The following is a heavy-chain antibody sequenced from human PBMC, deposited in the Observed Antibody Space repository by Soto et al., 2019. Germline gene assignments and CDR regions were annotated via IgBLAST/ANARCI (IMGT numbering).Heavy chain of an antibody. V-gene: IGHV4-39*01. CDR3: AAILWSEESPFNL. D-gene: IGHD3-10*01. CDR1: GGSISRSNYY. J-gene: IGHJ4*02. Sequence: QLQLQESGPGLVKPSETLSLICTVSGGSISRSNYYWAWIRQPPGKGLEWISSIYYSGSTYYNPSLKSRVTTSIDTSKNQFSLKLSSMTAADTSVYYCAAILWSEESPFNLWGQGALITVSS. CDR2: IYYSGST.